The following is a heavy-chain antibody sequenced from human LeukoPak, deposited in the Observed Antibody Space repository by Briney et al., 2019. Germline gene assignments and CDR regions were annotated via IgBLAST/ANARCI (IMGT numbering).Heavy chain of an antibody. V-gene: IGHV3-23*01. J-gene: IGHJ5*02. D-gene: IGHD1-26*01. CDR3: ARSPRVEWELKGDWFDP. Sequence: GGSLRLSCAASGFTFKNYAMTWVRQAPGKGLEWVSSISGSGDSTYYADSVKGRFTISRDNSKNTLYLQMDSLRAEDTAAYYCARSPRVEWELKGDWFDPWGQGTLVTVSS. CDR1: GFTFKNYA. CDR2: ISGSGDST.